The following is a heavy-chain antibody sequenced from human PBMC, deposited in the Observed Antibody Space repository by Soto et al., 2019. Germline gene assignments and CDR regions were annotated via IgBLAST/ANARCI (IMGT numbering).Heavy chain of an antibody. CDR2: ISGSGGST. V-gene: IGHV3-23*01. D-gene: IGHD1-7*01. CDR3: AKGIPNWNYGDYYYYMDV. CDR1: GFTFSSYA. J-gene: IGHJ6*03. Sequence: PGGSLRLSCAASGFTFSSYAMSWVRQAPWKGLEWVSAISGSGGSTYYADSVKGRFTISRDNSKNTLYLQMNSLRAEDTAVYYCAKGIPNWNYGDYYYYMDVWGKGTTVTV.